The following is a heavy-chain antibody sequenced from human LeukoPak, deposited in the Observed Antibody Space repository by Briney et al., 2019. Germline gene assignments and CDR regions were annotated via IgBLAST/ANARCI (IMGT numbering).Heavy chain of an antibody. CDR1: GGTFSSYA. CDR2: IIPIFGTA. V-gene: IGHV1-69*05. D-gene: IGHD3-3*01. Sequence: SVKVSCKASGGTFSSYAISWVRQAPGQGLEWMGGIIPIFGTANYAQKFQGRVTITTDESTSTAYMELSSLRSEDTAVYYCAIRITILYYMDVWGKGTTVTVSS. J-gene: IGHJ6*03. CDR3: AIRITILYYMDV.